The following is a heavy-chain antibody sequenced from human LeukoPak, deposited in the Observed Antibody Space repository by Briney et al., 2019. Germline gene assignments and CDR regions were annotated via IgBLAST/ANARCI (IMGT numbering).Heavy chain of an antibody. CDR2: ISYDGSNK. V-gene: IGHV3-30*12. CDR3: ARDRADDDSSGYIYRDFAY. J-gene: IGHJ4*02. CDR1: GITVSSYG. D-gene: IGHD3-22*01. Sequence: AGGSLRLSCAASGITVSSYGMHWVRQAPGKGLEWVAVISYDGSNKNYADSVKGRFTISRDNSKNTLHLQMNNLRAEDTAVYYCARDRADDDSSGYIYRDFAYWGQGNLVTVSP.